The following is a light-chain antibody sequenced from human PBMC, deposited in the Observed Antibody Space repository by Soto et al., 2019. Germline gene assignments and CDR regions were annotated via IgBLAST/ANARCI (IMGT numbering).Light chain of an antibody. Sequence: QSVLTQPASVSGSPGQSIAISCTGTNSDVGGYNFVSWYQQHPDKAPKLMIFDVNHRPSGVSDRFSGSKSGNTASLTISGFQAEDEADYYCSSYSGSGTLVVFGGGTKLTVL. CDR3: SSYSGSGTLVV. CDR1: NSDVGGYNF. J-gene: IGLJ2*01. V-gene: IGLV2-14*03. CDR2: DVN.